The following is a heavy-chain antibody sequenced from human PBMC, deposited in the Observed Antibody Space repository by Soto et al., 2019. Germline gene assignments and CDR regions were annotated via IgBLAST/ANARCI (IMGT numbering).Heavy chain of an antibody. J-gene: IGHJ4*02. Sequence: QVQLVESGGGVVQPGRSLRLSCAASGFTFSSYGMHWVRQAPGKGLEWVAGIWYDGSNKYYADSVKGRFTISRDNSKNTLYLQMNSLRAEDTAVYYCARDNYGTLDYWGQGTLVTVSS. V-gene: IGHV3-33*01. D-gene: IGHD4-17*01. CDR3: ARDNYGTLDY. CDR1: GFTFSSYG. CDR2: IWYDGSNK.